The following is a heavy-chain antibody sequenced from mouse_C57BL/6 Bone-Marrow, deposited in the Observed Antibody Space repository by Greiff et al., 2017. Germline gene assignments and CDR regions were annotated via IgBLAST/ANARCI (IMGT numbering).Heavy chain of an antibody. Sequence: QVQLQQSGAELARPGASVKLSCKASGYTFTSYGISWVKQRTGQGLEGIGEIYPRSGNTYYNEKFKGKATLTADKSSSTAYMELRSLTSEDSAVYFCATLYYGNYGGFAYWGQGTLVTVSA. V-gene: IGHV1-81*01. CDR2: IYPRSGNT. CDR1: GYTFTSYG. D-gene: IGHD2-1*01. J-gene: IGHJ3*01. CDR3: ATLYYGNYGGFAY.